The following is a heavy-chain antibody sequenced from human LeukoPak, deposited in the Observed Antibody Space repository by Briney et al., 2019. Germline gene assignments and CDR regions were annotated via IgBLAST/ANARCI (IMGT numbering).Heavy chain of an antibody. V-gene: IGHV3-21*01. CDR3: ASLITYYDFWSGYY. J-gene: IGHJ4*02. D-gene: IGHD3-3*01. CDR1: GFTFSSYS. CDR2: ISSSSSYI. Sequence: PGGSLRLSCAASGFTFSSYSMNWVRQAPGKGLEWVSSISSSSSYIYYADSVKGRFTISRDNAKNSLYLQMNNLRAEDTAVYYCASLITYYDFWSGYYWGQGTLVTVSS.